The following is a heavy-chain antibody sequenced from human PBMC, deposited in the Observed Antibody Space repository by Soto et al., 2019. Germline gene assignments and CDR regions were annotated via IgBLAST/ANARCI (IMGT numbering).Heavy chain of an antibody. Sequence: PSETLSITCAVSGGSICSSYWWGWVRQPPGKGLEWIGEIYHSGSTNYNTSLKSRVTISVDKSKNQFSLKVTSVTAADTAVYYCARVSGSYYYGMDVWGQGTTVTVSS. J-gene: IGHJ6*02. V-gene: IGHV4-4*02. CDR1: GGSICSSYW. CDR2: IYHSGST. CDR3: ARVSGSYYYGMDV.